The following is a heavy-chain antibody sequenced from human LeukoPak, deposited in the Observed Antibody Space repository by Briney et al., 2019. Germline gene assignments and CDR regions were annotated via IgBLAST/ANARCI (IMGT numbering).Heavy chain of an antibody. CDR1: GFTFSDYA. CDR3: AKERLYSGSSSSY. Sequence: GGSLRLSCAASGFTFSDYAMHWVRQAPGKGLEWLTFITGDGNIKFHADSVKGRFSVSRDNSKNTQYLQMTSLRPEDTAVYYCAKERLYSGSSSSYWGQGTLVTVSS. D-gene: IGHD1-26*01. CDR2: ITGDGNIK. J-gene: IGHJ4*02. V-gene: IGHV3-30*02.